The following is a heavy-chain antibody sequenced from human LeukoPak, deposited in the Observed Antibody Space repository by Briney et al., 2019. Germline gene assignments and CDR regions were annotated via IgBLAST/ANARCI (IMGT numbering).Heavy chain of an antibody. CDR3: AITGHYYGSGSYYNDYYYYGMDV. D-gene: IGHD3-10*01. Sequence: ASVKVSCKASGYTFTSYAMHWVRQAPGQRLEWMGWINAGNGNTKYSQKFQGRVTITRDTSASTAYMELSSLRSEDTAVYYCAITGHYYGSGSYYNDYYYYGMDVWGQGTTVTVSS. V-gene: IGHV1-3*01. CDR1: GYTFTSYA. J-gene: IGHJ6*02. CDR2: INAGNGNT.